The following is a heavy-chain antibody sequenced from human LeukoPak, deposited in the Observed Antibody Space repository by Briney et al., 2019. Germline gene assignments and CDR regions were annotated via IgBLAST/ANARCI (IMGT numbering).Heavy chain of an antibody. CDR3: AREPEGAFDI. D-gene: IGHD1-14*01. V-gene: IGHV1-8*01. CDR1: GYTFTSYD. Sequence: ASVKVCCKASGYTFTSYDINWVRQATGQGLEWMGWMNPNSGNAGYAQKFQGRVTMTRDTSINTAYMELSSLTSDDTAVYYCAREPEGAFDIWGQGTMVTVSS. CDR2: MNPNSGNA. J-gene: IGHJ3*02.